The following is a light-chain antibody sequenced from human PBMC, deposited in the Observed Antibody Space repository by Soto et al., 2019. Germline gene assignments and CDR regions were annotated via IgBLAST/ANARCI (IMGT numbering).Light chain of an antibody. J-gene: IGKJ1*01. CDR2: GAS. Sequence: EIVLTQSPGTLSLSPGERATLSCRAIQSLSSAYLAWYQQKPGQAPRLLLYGASTRATGIPDRFSGSGSGTEFTLTISRLEPEDLAVYYCQQYGSSPPKTFGQGTKVDIK. CDR3: QQYGSSPPKT. CDR1: QSLSSAY. V-gene: IGKV3-20*01.